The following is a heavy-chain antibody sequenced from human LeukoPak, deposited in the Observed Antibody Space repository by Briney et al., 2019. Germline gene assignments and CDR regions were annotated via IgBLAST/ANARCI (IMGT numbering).Heavy chain of an antibody. CDR2: INPNSGGT. J-gene: IGHJ6*02. V-gene: IGHV1-2*06. Sequence: ASLKVSCKASGYTFTGYYMHWVRQAPGQGLEWMGRINPNSGGTNYAQKFQGRVTMTRDTSISTAYMELSRLRSDDTAVYYCARGRFLVRGGSMDVWGQGTTVTVSS. CDR1: GYTFTGYY. D-gene: IGHD3-10*01. CDR3: ARGRFLVRGGSMDV.